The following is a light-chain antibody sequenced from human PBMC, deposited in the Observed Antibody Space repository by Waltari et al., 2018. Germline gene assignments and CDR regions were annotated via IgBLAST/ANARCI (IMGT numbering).Light chain of an antibody. J-gene: IGLJ3*02. Sequence: QSALTQPASVSGSPGQSLTISCIGTSRDVGALNYVSWYQQHPGKAPKLIIYDVSKRSSGVSSRFSGSKSGNTASLTISELQAEDEADYHCSSYTTRSTWVFAGGTKVTVL. CDR2: DVS. V-gene: IGLV2-14*01. CDR3: SSYTTRSTWV. CDR1: SRDVGALNY.